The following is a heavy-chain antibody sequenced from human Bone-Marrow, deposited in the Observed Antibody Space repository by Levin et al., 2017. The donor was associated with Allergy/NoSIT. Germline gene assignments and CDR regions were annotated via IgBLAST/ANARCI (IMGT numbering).Heavy chain of an antibody. Sequence: SCAASGFPFSSYAMHWVRQAPGKGLEWVTQISYNGNDKYYTDSVEGRFNISRDNSKNTLYLQMNSLRAEDTALYYCVKSSGNYFYYYGMDVWGQGTTVTVSS. D-gene: IGHD1-26*01. CDR2: ISYNGNDK. J-gene: IGHJ6*02. CDR1: GFPFSSYA. V-gene: IGHV3-30*03. CDR3: VKSSGNYFYYYGMDV.